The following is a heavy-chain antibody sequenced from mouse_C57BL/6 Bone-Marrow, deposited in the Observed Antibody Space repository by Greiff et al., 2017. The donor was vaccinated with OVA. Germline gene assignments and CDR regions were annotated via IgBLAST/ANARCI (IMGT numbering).Heavy chain of an antibody. J-gene: IGHJ2*01. CDR2: IYYSGTI. CDR1: GISITTGNYR. Sequence: DVKLQESGPGLVKPSQTVFLTCTVTGISITTGNYRWSWIRQFPGNKLEWIGYIYYSGTITYNPSLTSRTTITRDTPKNQFFLEMNSLTAEDTATYYCARDNYSESMNYFDYWGQGTTLTVSS. CDR3: ARDNYSESMNYFDY. V-gene: IGHV3-5*01. D-gene: IGHD1-3*01.